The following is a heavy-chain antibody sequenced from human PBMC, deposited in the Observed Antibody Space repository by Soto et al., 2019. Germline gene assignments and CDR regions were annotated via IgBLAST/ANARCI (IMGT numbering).Heavy chain of an antibody. V-gene: IGHV3-30*18. D-gene: IGHD6-13*01. CDR2: ISYDGSNK. CDR1: GFTFSSYG. CDR3: AKDREDIAASPNWFDP. J-gene: IGHJ5*02. Sequence: PVGSLRLSCAASGFTFSSYGMHWVRQAPGKGLEWVAVISYDGSNKYYADSVKGRFTISRDNSKNTLYLQMNSLRAEDTAVYYCAKDREDIAASPNWFDPWGQGTLVTVSS.